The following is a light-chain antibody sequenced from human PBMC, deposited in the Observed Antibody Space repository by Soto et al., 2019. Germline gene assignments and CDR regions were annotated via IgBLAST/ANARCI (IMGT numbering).Light chain of an antibody. Sequence: HSVLTQPPSASGSPGQSVTISCTGTSSDVGGYNYVSWYQQHPGKAPKLMIYEVSKRPSGVPDRFSGSKSGNTASLTVSGLQAEDEADYYCSSYAGSNNFVVFGTGTKVTVL. CDR1: SSDVGGYNY. V-gene: IGLV2-8*01. CDR3: SSYAGSNNFVV. CDR2: EVS. J-gene: IGLJ1*01.